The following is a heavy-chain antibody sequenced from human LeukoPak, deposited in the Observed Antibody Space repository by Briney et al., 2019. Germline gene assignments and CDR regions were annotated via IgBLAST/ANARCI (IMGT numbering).Heavy chain of an antibody. J-gene: IGHJ5*02. CDR1: GGSISSGGYS. V-gene: IGHV4-30-2*01. CDR2: VYHSGST. D-gene: IGHD3-10*01. CDR3: ARAIWFGDVEGWFAP. Sequence: SETLSLTCAVSGGSISSGGYSWSWIRQPPGKGLVWIGYVYHSGSTYYNPSLKSRVTISVDRSKYQFSLKLSSVTAAATAVYYCARAIWFGDVEGWFAPWGQGTLVTVSS.